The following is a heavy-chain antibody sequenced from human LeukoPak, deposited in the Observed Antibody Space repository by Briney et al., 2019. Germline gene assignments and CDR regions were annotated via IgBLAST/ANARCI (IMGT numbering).Heavy chain of an antibody. V-gene: IGHV4-61*01. D-gene: IGHD1-1*01. Sequence: SETLSLTCTVSGGSFSSGSYYWSWIRQPPGKGLEWIVYIYYSGSTNYNPSLKSRVTISVDTSKNQFSLKLSSVTAADTAVYYCAREVFNWNDDRYFDYWGQGTLVTVSS. J-gene: IGHJ4*02. CDR3: AREVFNWNDDRYFDY. CDR2: IYYSGST. CDR1: GGSFSSGSYY.